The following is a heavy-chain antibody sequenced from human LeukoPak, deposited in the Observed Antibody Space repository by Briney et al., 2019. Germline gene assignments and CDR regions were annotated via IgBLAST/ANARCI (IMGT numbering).Heavy chain of an antibody. Sequence: SETLSLTCTVSGGSISSYYWSWIRQPPGKGLEWIGYIYYSGSTNYNPSLKSRVTISVDTSKNQFSLKLSSVTAADTAVYYCARAKSQYWFDPWGQGTLVTVSP. CDR2: IYYSGST. J-gene: IGHJ5*02. CDR1: GGSISSYY. V-gene: IGHV4-59*01. D-gene: IGHD6-19*01. CDR3: ARAKSQYWFDP.